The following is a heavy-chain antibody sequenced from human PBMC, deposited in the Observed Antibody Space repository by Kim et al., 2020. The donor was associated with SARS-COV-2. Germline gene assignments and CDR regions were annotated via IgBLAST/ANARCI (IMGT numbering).Heavy chain of an antibody. CDR2: ISSNGGST. Sequence: GGSLRLSCSASGFTFSSYAMHWVRQAPGKGLEYVSAISSNGGSTYYADSVKGRFNISRDNSKNTLYLQMSSLRAEDTAVYYCVKDKAPLLWFGELLSSGTFDYWGQGTLVTVSS. CDR1: GFTFSSYA. D-gene: IGHD3-10*01. CDR3: VKDKAPLLWFGELLSSGTFDY. V-gene: IGHV3-64D*06. J-gene: IGHJ4*02.